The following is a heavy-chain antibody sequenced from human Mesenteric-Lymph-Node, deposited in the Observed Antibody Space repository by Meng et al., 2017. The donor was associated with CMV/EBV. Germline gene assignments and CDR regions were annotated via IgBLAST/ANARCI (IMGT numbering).Heavy chain of an antibody. CDR2: ISPSTSYV. CDR3: ATDRKQIWSFVGQLNF. V-gene: IGHV3-21*06. D-gene: IGHD5-18*01. J-gene: IGHJ4*02. CDR1: EFTFSRYS. Sequence: GESLKISCVASEFTFSRYSMTWVRQAPGKGLEWVSSISPSTSYVYYADSVKGRFTISRDNAKNSLFLQMNSLRDEDTAVLYCATDRKQIWSFVGQLNFWGQGTLVTVSS.